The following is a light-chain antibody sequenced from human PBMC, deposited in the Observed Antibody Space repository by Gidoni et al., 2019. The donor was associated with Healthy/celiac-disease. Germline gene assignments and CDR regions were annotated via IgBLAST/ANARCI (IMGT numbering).Light chain of an antibody. CDR1: ALPKKD. CDR2: EDS. Sequence: SYALTQIPSVSVSPGQPARITCSGDALPKKDAYWYQQKSGQAPVLVIYEDSNRPFGIPKRFSGSSSGTMTTLTISGAQVEDEADYYCYSTDSSGNHVVFGGGTKLTVL. V-gene: IGLV3-10*01. J-gene: IGLJ2*01. CDR3: YSTDSSGNHVV.